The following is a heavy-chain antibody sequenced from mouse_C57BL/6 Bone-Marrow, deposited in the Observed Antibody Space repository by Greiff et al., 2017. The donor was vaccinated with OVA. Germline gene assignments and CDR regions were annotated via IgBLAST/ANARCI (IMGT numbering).Heavy chain of an antibody. J-gene: IGHJ3*01. D-gene: IGHD2-10*01. CDR2: IYPGDGDT. Sequence: VQVVESGPELVKPGASVTISCKASGYAFSSSWMNWVKQRPGKGLEWIGRIYPGDGDTNYNGKFKGKATLTADKSSSTAYMQLSSLASEDSAVYCCARSGAYFAYWGQGTLVTVSA. V-gene: IGHV1-82*01. CDR3: ARSGAYFAY. CDR1: GYAFSSSW.